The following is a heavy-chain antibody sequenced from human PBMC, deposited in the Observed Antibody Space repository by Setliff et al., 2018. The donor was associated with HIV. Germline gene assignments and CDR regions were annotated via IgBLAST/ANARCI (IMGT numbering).Heavy chain of an antibody. V-gene: IGHV3-33*01. CDR3: ARDGYSYGDYHYYYMDV. Sequence: GGSLRLSCAASGFTFSNYGMNWVRQAPGKGLEWVGVIWHDGSNKYYADSVKGRFTISRDNSKNTLYLQLDSLRAEDTAVYYCARDGYSYGDYHYYYMDVWGKGTTVTVS. CDR1: GFTFSNYG. D-gene: IGHD5-18*01. J-gene: IGHJ6*03. CDR2: IWHDGSNK.